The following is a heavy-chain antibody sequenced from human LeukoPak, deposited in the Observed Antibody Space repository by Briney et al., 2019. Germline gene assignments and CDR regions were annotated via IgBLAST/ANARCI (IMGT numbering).Heavy chain of an antibody. D-gene: IGHD7-27*01. CDR2: IYYSGST. CDR1: GGSISSYY. J-gene: IGHJ4*02. V-gene: IGHV4-59*01. CDR3: ANWGGFEEVIDY. Sequence: PSETLSLTCTVSGGSISSYYWSWIRQPPGKGLEWIGYIYYSGSTNYNPSLKSRVTISVDTSKNQFSLKLSSVTAADTAVYYCANWGGFEEVIDYWGQGTLVTVSS.